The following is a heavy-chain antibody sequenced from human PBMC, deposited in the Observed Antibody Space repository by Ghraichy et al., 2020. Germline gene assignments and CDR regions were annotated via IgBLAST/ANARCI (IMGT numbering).Heavy chain of an antibody. Sequence: ASAKVSCKASGYTFTGYYMHWVRQAPGQGLEWMGWINPNSGGTNYAQKFQGRVTMTRDTSISTAYMELSRLRSDDTAVYYCARGGPIMITFGGVIGYWGQGTLVTVSS. CDR2: INPNSGGT. CDR1: GYTFTGYY. CDR3: ARGGPIMITFGGVIGY. V-gene: IGHV1-2*02. J-gene: IGHJ4*02. D-gene: IGHD3-16*01.